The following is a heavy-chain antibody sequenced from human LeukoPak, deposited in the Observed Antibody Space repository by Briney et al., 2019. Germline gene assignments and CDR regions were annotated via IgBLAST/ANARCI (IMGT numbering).Heavy chain of an antibody. D-gene: IGHD2-2*01. CDR2: ISAYNGNT. V-gene: IGHV1-18*01. CDR3: ARPGGSHAPGYQLLTGFDP. J-gene: IGHJ5*02. Sequence: GASVKVSCKASGYTFTSYGISWVRQAPGQGLEWMGWISAYNGNTNYAQKLQGRVTMTTDTSTSTAYMELRSLRSEDTAVYYCARPGGSHAPGYQLLTGFDPWGQGTLVTVSS. CDR1: GYTFTSYG.